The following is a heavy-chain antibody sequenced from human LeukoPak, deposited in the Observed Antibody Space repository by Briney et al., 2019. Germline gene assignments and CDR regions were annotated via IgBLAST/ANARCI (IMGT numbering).Heavy chain of an antibody. CDR1: GYTFTSYG. CDR2: TSAYSGDT. J-gene: IGHJ5*02. Sequence: GASVTVSRKTSGYTFTSYGITWVRQAPGQGLEWMGWTSAYSGDTNYAQNLQGRVTMTTDTSTSTAYMEVRSLRSDDTAVYYCARSKVAAAGYSPNWFDPWGQGTLVTVSS. D-gene: IGHD6-13*01. CDR3: ARSKVAAAGYSPNWFDP. V-gene: IGHV1-18*01.